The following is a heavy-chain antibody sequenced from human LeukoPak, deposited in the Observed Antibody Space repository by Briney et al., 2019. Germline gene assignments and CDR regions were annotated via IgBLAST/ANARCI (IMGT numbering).Heavy chain of an antibody. D-gene: IGHD5-24*01. CDR2: IIPIFGIA. CDR3: ARDPVEMANPGICSYFDY. CDR1: GGTFSSYA. J-gene: IGHJ4*02. V-gene: IGHV1-69*04. Sequence: SVKVSCKASGGTFSSYAISWVRQAPGQGLEWMGRIIPIFGIANHAQKFQGRVTITADKSTSTAYMELSSLRSEDTAVYYCARDPVEMANPGICSYFDYWGQGTLVTVSS.